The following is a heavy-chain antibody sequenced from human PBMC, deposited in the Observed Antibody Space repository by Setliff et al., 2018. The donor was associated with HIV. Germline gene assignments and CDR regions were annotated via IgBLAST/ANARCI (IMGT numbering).Heavy chain of an antibody. CDR1: GGSISSSNW. J-gene: IGHJ3*02. CDR2: IYHSGST. D-gene: IGHD3-10*01. CDR3: ARDLKSGSYSPGAFDI. Sequence: SETLSLTCAVSGGSISSSNWWSWVRQPPVKGLEWIGEIYHSGSTNYNPSLKSRVTISVDKSKNQFSLNLSSVTGADTAVYYCARDLKSGSYSPGAFDIWGQGTMVTVSS. V-gene: IGHV4-4*02.